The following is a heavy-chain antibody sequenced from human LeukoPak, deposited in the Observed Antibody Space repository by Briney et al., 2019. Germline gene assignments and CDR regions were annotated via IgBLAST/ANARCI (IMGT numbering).Heavy chain of an antibody. V-gene: IGHV1-46*01. CDR3: ARDRIVGATGNAFDI. Sequence: ASVKVSCKASGYTFTGYYIHWVRQAPGQGLEWMGIINPSGGSTSYAQKFQGRVTMTRDMSTSTVYMELSSLRSEDTAVYYCARDRIVGATGNAFDIWGQGTMVTVSS. CDR2: INPSGGST. D-gene: IGHD1-26*01. J-gene: IGHJ3*02. CDR1: GYTFTGYY.